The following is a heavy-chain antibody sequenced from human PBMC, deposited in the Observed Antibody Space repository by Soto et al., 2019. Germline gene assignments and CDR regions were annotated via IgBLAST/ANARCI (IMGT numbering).Heavy chain of an antibody. CDR1: SYGVSLYG. D-gene: IGHD6-19*01. Sequence: ASVKVSWPASSYGVSLYGRTWVREEPGQGLEWMGWISAYNGNTNYAQKLQGRVTMTTDTSTSTAYMELRSLRSDDTAVYYCARYSSGWYDASDIWGQGTMV. CDR3: ARYSSGWYDASDI. V-gene: IGHV1-18*01. J-gene: IGHJ3*02. CDR2: ISAYNGNT.